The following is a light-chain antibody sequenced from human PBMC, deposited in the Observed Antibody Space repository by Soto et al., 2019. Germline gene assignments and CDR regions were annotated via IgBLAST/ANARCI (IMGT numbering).Light chain of an antibody. V-gene: IGKV3-11*01. CDR3: QQRSNWPRAIT. J-gene: IGKJ4*01. Sequence: EIVLTQSPATLSLSPGERATLSCRASQSVSSYLAWYQQKPGQAPRLLIYDASNRATGITARFSGSGSGTDFTLTISSLEPADFAVYYCQQRSNWPRAITFGGGTKVEIK. CDR1: QSVSSY. CDR2: DAS.